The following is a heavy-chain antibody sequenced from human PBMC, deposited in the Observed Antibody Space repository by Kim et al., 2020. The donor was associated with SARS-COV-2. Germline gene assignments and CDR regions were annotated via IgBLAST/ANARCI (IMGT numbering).Heavy chain of an antibody. CDR3: ARGRGWRTAPARTYSSSWYFGSGSNFDY. V-gene: IGHV4-34*01. Sequence: SETLSLTCAVYGGSFSGYYWSWIRQPPGKGLEWIGEINHSGSTNYNPSLKSRVTISVDTSKNQFSLKLSSVTAADTAVYYCARGRGWRTAPARTYSSSWYFGSGSNFDYWGQGTLVTVSS. D-gene: IGHD6-13*01. J-gene: IGHJ4*02. CDR2: INHSGST. CDR1: GGSFSGYY.